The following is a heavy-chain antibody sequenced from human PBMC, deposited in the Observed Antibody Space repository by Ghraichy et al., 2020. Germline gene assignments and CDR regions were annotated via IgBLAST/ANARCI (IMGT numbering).Heavy chain of an antibody. CDR3: ARVALRLRGYSGYGIFDY. CDR2: INPNSGGT. Sequence: ASVKVSCKASGYTFTGYYMYWVRQAPGQGLEWMGRINPNSGGTNYAQKFQGRVTMTRDTSISTAYMELSRLRSDDTVVYYCARVALRLRGYSGYGIFDYWGQGTLVTVSS. V-gene: IGHV1-2*05. J-gene: IGHJ4*02. CDR1: GYTFTGYY. D-gene: IGHD5-12*01.